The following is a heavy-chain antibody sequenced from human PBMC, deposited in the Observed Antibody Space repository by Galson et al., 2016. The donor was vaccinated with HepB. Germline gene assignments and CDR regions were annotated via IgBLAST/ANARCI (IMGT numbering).Heavy chain of an antibody. J-gene: IGHJ3*01. CDR1: GFTFSNSG. CDR2: NSSAFSPI. D-gene: IGHD1-26*01. Sequence: SLRLSCAASGFTFSNSGVNWVRQAPGKGLQWVSYNSSAFSPIYYADSVMGRFSISRDNAKNSVYLQMNSLRDEDTAVYYCARELVRSAFDLWGQGTMVTVSS. V-gene: IGHV3-48*02. CDR3: ARELVRSAFDL.